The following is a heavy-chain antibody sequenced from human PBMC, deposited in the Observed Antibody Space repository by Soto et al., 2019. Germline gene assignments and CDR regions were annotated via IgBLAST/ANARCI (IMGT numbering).Heavy chain of an antibody. CDR1: GFTFTSSA. Sequence: SVKVSCKASGFTFTSSAVQWVRQARGQRLEWIGWIVVGSGNTNYAQKFQERVTITRDMSTSTAYMELSSLRSEDTAVYYCAADLYSGYDLYYYYGMDVWGQGTTVTVSS. J-gene: IGHJ6*02. CDR2: IVVGSGNT. CDR3: AADLYSGYDLYYYYGMDV. V-gene: IGHV1-58*01. D-gene: IGHD5-12*01.